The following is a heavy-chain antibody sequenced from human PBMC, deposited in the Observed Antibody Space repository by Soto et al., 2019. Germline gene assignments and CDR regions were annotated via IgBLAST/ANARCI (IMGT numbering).Heavy chain of an antibody. D-gene: IGHD3-10*01. CDR1: GFTFSSYS. CDR3: VKERRITMVRGVISPFDY. V-gene: IGHV3-21*01. Sequence: GGSLRLSCAASGFTFSSYSMNWVRQAPGKGLEWVSSISSSSSYIYYADSVKGRFTISRDNAKNSLYLQMNSLRAEDTAVYYCVKERRITMVRGVISPFDYWGQGTLVTVS. CDR2: ISSSSSYI. J-gene: IGHJ4*02.